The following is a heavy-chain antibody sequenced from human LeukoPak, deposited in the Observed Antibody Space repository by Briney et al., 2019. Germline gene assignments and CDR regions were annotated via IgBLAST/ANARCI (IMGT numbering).Heavy chain of an antibody. V-gene: IGHV3-48*01. Sequence: GGSLRLSCAASGFTFSSYSMNWVRQAPGKGLEWVSYISSSSSTIYYADSVKGRFTISRDNAKNSLYLQMNSLRAEDTAVYYCVWCGEDDAFDIWGQGTMVTVSS. D-gene: IGHD3-10*01. CDR3: VWCGEDDAFDI. CDR1: GFTFSSYS. J-gene: IGHJ3*02. CDR2: ISSSSSTI.